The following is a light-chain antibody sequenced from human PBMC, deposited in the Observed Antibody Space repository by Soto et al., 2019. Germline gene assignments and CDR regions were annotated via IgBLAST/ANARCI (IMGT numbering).Light chain of an antibody. CDR1: QSVSSY. CDR2: DAS. V-gene: IGKV3-11*01. J-gene: IGKJ2*01. CDR3: QQRSNWL. Sequence: EIVLTQSPATLSLSPGERATLSCRASQSVSSYLAWYQQKPGQAPRLLIYDASNRATGIPARFSGSGSGTDFTLTIISLEPEDVAVYYCQQRSNWLFGQGTKLEIK.